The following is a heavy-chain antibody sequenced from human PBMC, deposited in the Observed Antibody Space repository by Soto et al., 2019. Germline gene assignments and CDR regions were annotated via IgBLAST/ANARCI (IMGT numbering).Heavy chain of an antibody. CDR3: ARGLSYYDSSGYSDAFDI. J-gene: IGHJ3*02. D-gene: IGHD3-22*01. V-gene: IGHV1-69*13. CDR1: GGTFSSYG. CDR2: IIPVFGIE. Sequence: SVKVSCKASGGTFSSYGVSWVRQAPGQGLEWMGRIIPVFGIEHYAQKSQGRVTVTADESTSTAYMELSGLTSEDTAVYYCARGLSYYDSSGYSDAFDIWGQGTLVTVSS.